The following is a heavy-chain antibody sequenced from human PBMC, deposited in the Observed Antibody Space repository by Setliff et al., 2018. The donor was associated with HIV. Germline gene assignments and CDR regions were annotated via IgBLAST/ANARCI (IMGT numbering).Heavy chain of an antibody. D-gene: IGHD4-17*01. J-gene: IGHJ4*02. Sequence: SETLSLTCAVSGYSVSSGYFWGWIRQPPGKGLEWIGSIFHTGSTYYNPSLKSRVTISVDTSKNQFSLRLTSVTVADTAVYYCARVRDYGGNFLDYWGQGTLVTVSS. CDR1: GYSVSSGYF. CDR2: IFHTGST. CDR3: ARVRDYGGNFLDY. V-gene: IGHV4-38-2*01.